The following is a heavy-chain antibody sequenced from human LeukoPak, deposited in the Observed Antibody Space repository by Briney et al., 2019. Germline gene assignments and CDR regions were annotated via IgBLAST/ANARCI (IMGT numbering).Heavy chain of an antibody. CDR2: IYYSGST. CDR3: AGPVVAATSLYYYYGMDV. Sequence: SETLSLTCTVSGGSISSYYWSWIRQPPGKGLEWIGYIYYSGSTNYNPSLKSRVTISVDTSKNQFSLKLSSVTAADTAVYYCAGPVVAATSLYYYYGMDVWGQGTTVTVSS. CDR1: GGSISSYY. J-gene: IGHJ6*02. V-gene: IGHV4-59*12. D-gene: IGHD2-15*01.